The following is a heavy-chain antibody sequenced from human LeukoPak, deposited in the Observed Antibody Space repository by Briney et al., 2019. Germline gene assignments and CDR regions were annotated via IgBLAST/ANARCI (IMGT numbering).Heavy chain of an antibody. CDR2: ISAGKGNT. CDR3: AREGIAAAGDKFDY. D-gene: IGHD6-13*01. J-gene: IGHJ4*02. V-gene: IGHV1-3*01. Sequence: ASVKVSCKTSGYTFANYGIVWVRQAPGQSLEWMGWISAGKGNTRYSQKFQGRVTITRDTSASTAYMEVSSLRSEDTAVYYCAREGIAAAGDKFDYWGQGTLVTVSS. CDR1: GYTFANYG.